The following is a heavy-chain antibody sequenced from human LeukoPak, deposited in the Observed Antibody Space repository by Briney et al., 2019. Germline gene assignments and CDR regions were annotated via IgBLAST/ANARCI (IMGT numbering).Heavy chain of an antibody. D-gene: IGHD3-10*01. CDR2: ISYDGDNK. CDR3: AGGYHGSGGTYFDY. Sequence: PGRSLRLSCAASGFNFKTHSIHWVRQAPGKGLDWVAGISYDGDNKYYADSVKGRFGVSRDNSKNTVDLQMNSLTPEDTGLYYCAGGYHGSGGTYFDYWGHGSLVTVSS. CDR1: GFNFKTHS. J-gene: IGHJ4*01. V-gene: IGHV3-30*09.